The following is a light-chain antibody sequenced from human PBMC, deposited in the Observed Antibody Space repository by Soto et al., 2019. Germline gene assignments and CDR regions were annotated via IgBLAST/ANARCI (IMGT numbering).Light chain of an antibody. Sequence: QSALTQPPSASGFPGQSVTISCTGAASNVGCYNSVSWYQQHPGKAPKLIISEFRQRPSGVPDRFFATKSGNTASLTVSGLQAEDEADYYCSSYAGSNNVIFGGGTKVTVL. CDR3: SSYAGSNNVI. J-gene: IGLJ2*01. CDR1: ASNVGCYNS. CDR2: EFR. V-gene: IGLV2-8*01.